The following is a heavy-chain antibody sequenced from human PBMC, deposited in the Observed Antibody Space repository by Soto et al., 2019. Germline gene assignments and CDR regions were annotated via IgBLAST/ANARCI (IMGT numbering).Heavy chain of an antibody. V-gene: IGHV1-69*06. CDR2: IVPMFGTS. J-gene: IGHJ4*02. CDR3: DRGSGDDFCIGYL. D-gene: IGHD3-3*01. Sequence: QERLVQSGAEVRKPGSSVNVSCKVTGGTSTRYAINWVRQAPGQGLEWMGGIVPMFGTSKYAQKFQGRVTITADTSTNIAYMELRRLRSEDTAVYDCDRGSGDDFCIGYLWGQGTLVSVSS. CDR1: GGTSTRYA.